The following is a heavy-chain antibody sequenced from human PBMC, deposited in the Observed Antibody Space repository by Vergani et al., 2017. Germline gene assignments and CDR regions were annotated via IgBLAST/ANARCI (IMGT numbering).Heavy chain of an antibody. CDR1: GFTFSSYW. D-gene: IGHD3-22*01. V-gene: IGHV3-7*01. CDR3: ARDPAYYYDSSGHYGDY. CDR2: IKQDGSEK. Sequence: EVQLVESGGGLVQPGGSLRLSCAASGFTFSSYWMSWVRQAPGKGLEWVANIKQDGSEKYYVDSVKGRFTISRDNAKNSLYLQMNSLRAEDTAVDYCARDPAYYYDSSGHYGDYWGQGTLVTVSS. J-gene: IGHJ4*02.